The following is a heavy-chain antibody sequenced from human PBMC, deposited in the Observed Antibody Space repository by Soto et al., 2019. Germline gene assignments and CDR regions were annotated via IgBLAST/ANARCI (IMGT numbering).Heavy chain of an antibody. Sequence: PVGSLRLSCASSVFTFSTYTMTCVRQSPGRGLEWVSAISGSGGRTYYADSVKGRFSISRDNSKNTLYLQMNSLRAEDTALYYCAKDPRWYGWFEPWGQGTLVIVSS. D-gene: IGHD6-13*01. J-gene: IGHJ5*02. CDR1: VFTFSTYT. CDR3: AKDPRWYGWFEP. V-gene: IGHV3-23*01. CDR2: ISGSGGRT.